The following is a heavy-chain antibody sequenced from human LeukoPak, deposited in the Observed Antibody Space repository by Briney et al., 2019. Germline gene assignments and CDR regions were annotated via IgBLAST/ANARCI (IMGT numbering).Heavy chain of an antibody. CDR1: GFTFSNAW. CDR2: INPNPHEDIT. Sequence: GGSLRLSCAASGFTFSNAWMSWVRQAPGQGLEWMGTINPNPHEDITTYAQKFQDRVTMTKDPAMSTVYMELSSLTSEDTAVYYCARDRVGAFFDYWGQGTLVTVSS. CDR3: ARDRVGAFFDY. D-gene: IGHD1-26*01. V-gene: IGHV1-46*01. J-gene: IGHJ4*02.